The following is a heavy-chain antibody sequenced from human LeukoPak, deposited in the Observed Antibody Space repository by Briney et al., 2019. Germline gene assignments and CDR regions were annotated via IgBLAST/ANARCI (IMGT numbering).Heavy chain of an antibody. CDR1: GYTFNRYD. CDR3: ARGPAANSGNYYVGDY. J-gene: IGHJ4*02. CDR2: ISPSSSNI. Sequence: EGSLKLSCKASGYTFNRYDMNWVRQATGKGLEWVASISPSSSNIYYADSVRGRFTISRDNAKNSLYLQMNSLRAEDTAVYYCARGPAANSGNYYVGDYWGQGTLVTVSS. V-gene: IGHV3-21*01. D-gene: IGHD1-26*01.